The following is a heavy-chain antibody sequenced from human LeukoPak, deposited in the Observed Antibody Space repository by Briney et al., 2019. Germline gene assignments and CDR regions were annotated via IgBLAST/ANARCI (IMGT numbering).Heavy chain of an antibody. CDR3: ARDNNDYGGNGY. J-gene: IGHJ4*02. Sequence: GASVTVSCKASGGTFSIYAISWVRQAPGQGLEWMGRIIPILGIANYAQKFQGRVTITADKSTSTAYMELSSLRSEDTAVYYCARDNNDYGGNGYWGQGTLVTVSS. CDR1: GGTFSIYA. V-gene: IGHV1-69*04. CDR2: IIPILGIA. D-gene: IGHD4-23*01.